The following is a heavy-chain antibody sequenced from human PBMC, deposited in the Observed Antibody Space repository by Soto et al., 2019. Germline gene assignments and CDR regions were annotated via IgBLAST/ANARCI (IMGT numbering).Heavy chain of an antibody. J-gene: IGHJ4*02. CDR1: GFTFSSYS. D-gene: IGHD4-17*01. Sequence: PGGPVRLSCAASGFTFSSYSMNWVRQAPGKGLEWVSYISSSSSTIYYAGSVKGRFTISRDNAKNSLYLQMNSLRAEDTAVYYCARIGRLRWGDYWGQGTLVTVSS. CDR3: ARIGRLRWGDY. CDR2: ISSSSSTI. V-gene: IGHV3-48*01.